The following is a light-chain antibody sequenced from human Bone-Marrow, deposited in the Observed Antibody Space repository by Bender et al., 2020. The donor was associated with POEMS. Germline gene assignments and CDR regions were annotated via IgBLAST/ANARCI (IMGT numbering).Light chain of an antibody. J-gene: IGLJ3*02. V-gene: IGLV2-14*01. CDR3: SSYAGSSTWV. Sequence: QSALTQPASVSGSPGQSITISCTGTSSDIGGHNHVNWYQQYPGKAPKLFIHDVNKRPSGISNRFSGSKSGNTASLTISGLRAEDEADYHCSSYAGSSTWVFGGGTTVTVL. CDR2: DVN. CDR1: SSDIGGHNH.